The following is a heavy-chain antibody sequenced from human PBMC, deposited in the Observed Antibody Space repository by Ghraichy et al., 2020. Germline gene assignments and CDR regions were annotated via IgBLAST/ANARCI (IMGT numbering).Heavy chain of an antibody. CDR3: ARGQVRSTYYYGMDV. CDR2: INHSGST. Sequence: GSLSLTCAVYGGSFSGYYWSWIRQPPGKGLEWIGEINHSGSTNYNPSLKSRVTISVDTSKNQFSLKLSSVTAADTAVYYCARGQVRSTYYYGMDVWGQGTTVTVSS. V-gene: IGHV4-34*01. CDR1: GGSFSGYY. D-gene: IGHD3-10*01. J-gene: IGHJ6*02.